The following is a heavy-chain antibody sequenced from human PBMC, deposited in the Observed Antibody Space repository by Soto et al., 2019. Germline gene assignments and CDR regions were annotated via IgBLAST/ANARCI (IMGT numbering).Heavy chain of an antibody. CDR2: ISAYNGNT. D-gene: IGHD3-16*01. V-gene: IGHV1-18*01. Sequence: GASVKVSCKASGYTFTSYGISWVRQAPGQGLEWMGWISAYNGNTNYAQKLQGRVTMTTDTSTSTVYMELRSLRSDDTAVYYCARDSFFGGVSPWGQGTLVTVSS. CDR1: GYTFTSYG. J-gene: IGHJ5*02. CDR3: ARDSFFGGVSP.